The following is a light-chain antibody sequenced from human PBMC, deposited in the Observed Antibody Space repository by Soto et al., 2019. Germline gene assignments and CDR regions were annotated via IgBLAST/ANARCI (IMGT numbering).Light chain of an antibody. CDR2: GAS. Sequence: DIQMTQSPSSLSASVGDRVTITCQASQDINTYLNWYQHKPGKAPKLLIYGASNLETGVPSRFSGSGSGKDFTFTISSLQAEDIATYYCQQYGNLPFTFGPGTKVDIK. CDR1: QDINTY. CDR3: QQYGNLPFT. V-gene: IGKV1-33*01. J-gene: IGKJ3*01.